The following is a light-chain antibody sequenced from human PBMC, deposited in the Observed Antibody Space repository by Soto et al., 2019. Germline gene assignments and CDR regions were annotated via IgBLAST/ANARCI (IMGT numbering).Light chain of an antibody. V-gene: IGKV3D-15*01. CDR2: GAS. CDR3: QQYKNWPLT. CDR1: QSVSSN. Sequence: EIVMTQSPATLSVSPGESATLSCGASQSVSSNLAWYQQKPGQTPRLLIHGASTRATRIPGRFSGSGSGTEFTLTISSLQSEDFAVYYCQQYKNWPLTFGGGTKVEIK. J-gene: IGKJ4*01.